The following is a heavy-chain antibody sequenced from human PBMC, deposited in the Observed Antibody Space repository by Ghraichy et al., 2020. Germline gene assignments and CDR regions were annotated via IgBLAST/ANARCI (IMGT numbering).Heavy chain of an antibody. Sequence: GGSLRLSCAASGFTFSSYAMSWVRQAPGKGLEWVSAISGSGGSTYYADSVKGRFTISRDNSKNTLYLQMNSLRAEDTAVYYCAKSPGRDRFLEWLLTDAFDIWGQGTMVTVSS. V-gene: IGHV3-23*01. CDR2: ISGSGGST. CDR1: GFTFSSYA. J-gene: IGHJ3*02. D-gene: IGHD3-3*01. CDR3: AKSPGRDRFLEWLLTDAFDI.